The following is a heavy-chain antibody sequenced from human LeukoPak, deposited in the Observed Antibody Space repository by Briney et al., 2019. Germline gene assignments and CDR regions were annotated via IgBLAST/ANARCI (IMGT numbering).Heavy chain of an antibody. V-gene: IGHV3-7*01. CDR2: IKQDGSEK. J-gene: IGHJ4*02. CDR1: GFTFSSYW. Sequence: GGSLRLSCAASGFTFSSYWVSWVRQAPGKGLEWVANIKQDGSEKYYVDSVKGRFTISRDNAKNSLYLQMNSLRAEDTAVYYCARVEGGIAAAGTFDYWGQGTLVTVSS. CDR3: ARVEGGIAAAGTFDY. D-gene: IGHD6-13*01.